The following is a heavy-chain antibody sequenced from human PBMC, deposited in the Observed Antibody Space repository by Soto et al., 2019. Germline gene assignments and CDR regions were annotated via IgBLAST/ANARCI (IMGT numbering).Heavy chain of an antibody. J-gene: IGHJ4*02. D-gene: IGHD5-12*01. V-gene: IGHV3-30-3*01. Sequence: QVQLVESGGGVVQPGRSLRLSCAASGFTFNSYTMHWVRQAPGKGLEWVAAISFDGSKKYYADSVKDRFTVSRDNSKNTLYVQMNSLRPEDTAVYYCASDRRFGNGYNVGFDYWGQGTLVTVSS. CDR2: ISFDGSKK. CDR1: GFTFNSYT. CDR3: ASDRRFGNGYNVGFDY.